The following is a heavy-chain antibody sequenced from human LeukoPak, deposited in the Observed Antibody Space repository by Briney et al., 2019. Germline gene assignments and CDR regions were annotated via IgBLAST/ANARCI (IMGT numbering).Heavy chain of an antibody. CDR2: ISGSGGST. J-gene: IGHJ4*02. CDR3: AKFGSEHYYNFDY. Sequence: PGGSLRLSCAASGFTFSSYAMSWVRQAPGRGREWVSAISGSGGSTYYADSVKGRFTISRDNSKNTLYLQTNSLRAEDTAVYYCAKFGSEHYYNFDYWGQGTLVTVSS. V-gene: IGHV3-23*01. CDR1: GFTFSSYA. D-gene: IGHD3-10*01.